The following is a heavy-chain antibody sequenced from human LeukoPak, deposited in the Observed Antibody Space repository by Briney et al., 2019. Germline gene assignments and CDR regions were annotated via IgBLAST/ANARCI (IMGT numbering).Heavy chain of an antibody. V-gene: IGHV1-18*01. D-gene: IGHD3-10*01. CDR3: ARGQFGDPSFDY. CDR2: ISAYNGNT. Sequence: ASVKVSCKASGYTSTSYGITWVRQAPGQGLEWMGWISAYNGNTDYAQKLQGRVTMTTDTSTSTAYMELRSLRSDDTAVYYCARGQFGDPSFDYWGQGTLVTVSS. J-gene: IGHJ4*02. CDR1: GYTSTSYG.